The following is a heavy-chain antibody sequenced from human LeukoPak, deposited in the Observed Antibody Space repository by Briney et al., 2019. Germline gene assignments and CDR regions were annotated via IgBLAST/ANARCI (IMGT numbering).Heavy chain of an antibody. J-gene: IGHJ4*02. Sequence: LSETLSLTCTVSGGSISSYYWSWIRQPPGKGLEWIRYIYYSGSTNYNPSLKSRVTISVDTSKNQFSLKLSSVTAADTAVYYCARADYSSGWPYYFDYWGQGTLVTVSS. CDR2: IYYSGST. D-gene: IGHD6-19*01. CDR3: ARADYSSGWPYYFDY. V-gene: IGHV4-59*01. CDR1: GGSISSYY.